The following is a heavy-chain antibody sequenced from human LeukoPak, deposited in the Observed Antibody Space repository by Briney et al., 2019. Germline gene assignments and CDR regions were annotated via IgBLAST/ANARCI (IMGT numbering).Heavy chain of an antibody. J-gene: IGHJ4*02. CDR2: INHSGST. CDR1: GGSFSGYY. CDR3: ARDRWELPFDY. D-gene: IGHD1-26*01. Sequence: SETLSLTCAVYGGSFSGYYWSWIRQPPGKGLEWIGEINHSGSTNYNPSLKSRVTISVDTSKNQFSLKLSSVTAADTAVYYCARDRWELPFDYWGQGTLVTVSS. V-gene: IGHV4-34*01.